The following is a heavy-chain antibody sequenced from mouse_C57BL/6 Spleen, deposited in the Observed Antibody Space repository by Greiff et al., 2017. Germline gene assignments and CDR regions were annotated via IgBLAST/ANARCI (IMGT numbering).Heavy chain of an antibody. V-gene: IGHV3-6*01. CDR3: ARDKSAWFAY. Sequence: EVQLVESGPGLVKPSQSLSLTCSVTGYSITSGYYRNWIRQFPGNKLEWMGYISYDGSNNYNPSLKNRISITRDTSKNQFFLKLNSVTTEDTATYYCARDKSAWFAYWGQATLVTVSA. CDR1: GYSITSGYY. J-gene: IGHJ3*01. CDR2: ISYDGSN.